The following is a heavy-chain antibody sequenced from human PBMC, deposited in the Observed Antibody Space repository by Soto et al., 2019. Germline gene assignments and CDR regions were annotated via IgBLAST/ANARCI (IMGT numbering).Heavy chain of an antibody. D-gene: IGHD3-22*01. CDR1: GGTFNKYA. V-gene: IGHV1-69*13. J-gene: IGHJ4*02. CDR2: IIPLFGTA. Sequence: SVKVSCKASGGTFNKYAVDWVRQAPGQGLEWMGGIIPLFGTANYAQKFQGRVTITADEATTTAYMELSSLRFEDTAVYYCARQFDYDTSGYYYAYWGQGTLVTVSS. CDR3: ARQFDYDTSGYYYAY.